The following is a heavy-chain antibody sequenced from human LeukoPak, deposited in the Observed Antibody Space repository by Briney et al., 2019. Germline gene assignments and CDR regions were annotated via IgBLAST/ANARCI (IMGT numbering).Heavy chain of an antibody. Sequence: GGALRLSCAASGFAFTTYEMNWVRHAPGKGLEWVSHIRSSGSTTYYANSEKGRVTISRDNAKNSLYLQMSSLRAEDTAVYYCTRGGNTGYNYNAFDVWGQGTMVTVSS. J-gene: IGHJ3*01. D-gene: IGHD3-22*01. CDR1: GFAFTTYE. CDR3: TRGGNTGYNYNAFDV. V-gene: IGHV3-48*03. CDR2: IRSSGSTT.